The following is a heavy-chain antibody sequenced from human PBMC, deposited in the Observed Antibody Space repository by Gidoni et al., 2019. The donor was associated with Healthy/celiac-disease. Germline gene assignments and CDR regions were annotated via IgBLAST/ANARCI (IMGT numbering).Heavy chain of an antibody. V-gene: IGHV4-59*01. CDR2: IYYSGST. J-gene: IGHJ4*02. Sequence: QVQLQESGPGLVKPSETLSLTCTVSGGSISSYYWSWIRQPPGKGLEWIGYIYYSGSTNYNPSLKSRVTISVDTSKNQFSLKLSSVTAADTAVYYCASYGDYEGGYFDYWGQGTLVTVSS. CDR3: ASYGDYEGGYFDY. CDR1: GGSISSYY. D-gene: IGHD4-17*01.